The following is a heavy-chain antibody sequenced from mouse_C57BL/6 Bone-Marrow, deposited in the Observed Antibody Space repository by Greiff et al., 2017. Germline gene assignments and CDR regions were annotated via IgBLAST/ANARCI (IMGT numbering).Heavy chain of an antibody. CDR3: ARDDYYGSSPFAD. Sequence: EVKLMESGGGLVQSGRSLRLSCATSGFTFSDFYMEWVRQAPGKGLEWIAASRNKANDYTTEYSASVKGRFIVSRDTSQSILYLHMNALRADDTAIYYCARDDYYGSSPFADWGQGTLVTVSA. J-gene: IGHJ3*01. CDR1: GFTFSDFY. D-gene: IGHD1-1*01. CDR2: SRNKANDYTT. V-gene: IGHV7-1*01.